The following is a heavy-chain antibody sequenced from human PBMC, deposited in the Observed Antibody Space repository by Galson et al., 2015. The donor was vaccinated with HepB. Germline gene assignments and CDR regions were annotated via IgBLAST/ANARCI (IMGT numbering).Heavy chain of an antibody. Sequence: SLRLSCAASGSSSRSYGTHWVRQAPGRGLEWVAFIWSDGSSTYYTDSVEGRFTISRDNSKSTLYLQMNSLRAEDTAMYYCAKDKGVRYIDVWGQGTTVTVSS. J-gene: IGHJ6*02. CDR2: IWSDGSST. CDR3: AKDKGVRYIDV. V-gene: IGHV3-33*06. CDR1: GSSSRSYG. D-gene: IGHD3-10*01.